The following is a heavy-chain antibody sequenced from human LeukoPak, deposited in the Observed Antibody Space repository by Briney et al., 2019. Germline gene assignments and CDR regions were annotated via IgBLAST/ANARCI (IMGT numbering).Heavy chain of an antibody. J-gene: IGHJ3*02. CDR3: ARRIVVVVAAKNDAFDI. CDR2: IYYSGST. Sequence: SETLSLTCTVSGGSISSGGYYWSWIRQHPGKGLERIGYIYYSGSTYYNPSLKSRVTISVDTSKNQFSLKLSSVTAADTAVYYCARRIVVVVAAKNDAFDIWGQGTMVTVSS. V-gene: IGHV4-31*03. D-gene: IGHD2-15*01. CDR1: GGSISSGGYY.